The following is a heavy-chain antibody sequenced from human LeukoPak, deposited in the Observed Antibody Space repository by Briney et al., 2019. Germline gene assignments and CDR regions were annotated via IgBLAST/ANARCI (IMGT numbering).Heavy chain of an antibody. CDR1: GGTFSSYA. D-gene: IGHD4-17*01. CDR3: ARDTRDGYGDQNADY. Sequence: ASVKVSCKASGGTFSSYAISWVRQAPGQGLEWMGRIIPIFGTANYAQKFQGRVTITTDESTRTAYMELSSLRSEDTAVYYCARDTRDGYGDQNADYWGQGTLVTVSS. CDR2: IIPIFGTA. V-gene: IGHV1-69*05. J-gene: IGHJ4*02.